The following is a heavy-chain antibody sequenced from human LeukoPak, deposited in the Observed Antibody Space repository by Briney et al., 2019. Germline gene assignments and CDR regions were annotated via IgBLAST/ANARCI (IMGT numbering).Heavy chain of an antibody. CDR1: GFTFSSYG. Sequence: PGGSLRLSCAASGFTFSSYGMHWVRQAPGKGLEWVAVISYDGSNKYYADSVKGRFTISRDNSKNTLYLQMNSLRAEDTAVYYCATPMTTVTWAFDYWGQGTLVTVSS. CDR3: ATPMTTVTWAFDY. D-gene: IGHD4-11*01. CDR2: ISYDGSNK. J-gene: IGHJ4*02. V-gene: IGHV3-30*03.